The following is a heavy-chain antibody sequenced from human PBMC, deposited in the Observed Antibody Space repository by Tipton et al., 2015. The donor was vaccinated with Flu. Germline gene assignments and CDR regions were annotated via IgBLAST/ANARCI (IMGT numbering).Heavy chain of an antibody. V-gene: IGHV4-59*01. J-gene: IGHJ5*02. D-gene: IGHD1-26*01. CDR1: GDSLNSYY. Sequence: LRLSCSVSGDSLNSYYWSWIRQSPGKGLEWIGQVYYSGTTNYNPSLKSRVTISLDKSKNQSSLTLKSMTTADTAVFYCARGGWEPHGGWFDPWGQGILVTVSS. CDR2: VYYSGTT. CDR3: ARGGWEPHGGWFDP.